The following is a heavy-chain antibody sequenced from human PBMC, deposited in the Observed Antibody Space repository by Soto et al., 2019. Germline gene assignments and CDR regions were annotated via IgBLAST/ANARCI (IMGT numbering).Heavy chain of an antibody. Sequence: QVQLVQSGAEVKKPGASVKVSCKASGYTFTNYYMHWVRQAPGQGLEWMGIINPSGGSTSYAQKFQGRVTMTRDSPPNTFYMELSSLRSEGTAVYYCARGFSGGWPFDFWGQGTLVTVSS. V-gene: IGHV1-46*01. J-gene: IGHJ4*02. CDR2: INPSGGST. CDR3: ARGFSGGWPFDF. D-gene: IGHD6-19*01. CDR1: GYTFTNYY.